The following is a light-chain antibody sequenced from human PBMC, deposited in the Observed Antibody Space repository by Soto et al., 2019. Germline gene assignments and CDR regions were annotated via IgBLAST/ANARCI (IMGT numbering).Light chain of an antibody. CDR2: DND. Sequence: QSVLTQPPSVSAAPGQKVTISCSGRSSNVDKNFVSWYQQLPGTAPRLLIYDNDKRPSGIPDRFSGSKSGTSATLGITGLQTGDEADYYCGTWDSNLNAGVFGGGTKLTVL. V-gene: IGLV1-51*01. CDR3: GTWDSNLNAGV. CDR1: SSNVDKNF. J-gene: IGLJ2*01.